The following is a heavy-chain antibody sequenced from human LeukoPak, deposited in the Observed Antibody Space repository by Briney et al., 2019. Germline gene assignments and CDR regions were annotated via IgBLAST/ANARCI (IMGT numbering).Heavy chain of an antibody. D-gene: IGHD2-15*01. CDR1: GGSINSGDYY. J-gene: IGHJ4*02. V-gene: IGHV4-61*02. Sequence: SETLSLTCTVSGGSINSGDYYWSWIRQPAGKGLEWIGRISASGSTNYNPSLKSRVTISVDTSKNQISLKVNSVTAADTAVYYCARDPGYCSGDSCFGYWGRGTLVTVSS. CDR2: ISASGST. CDR3: ARDPGYCSGDSCFGY.